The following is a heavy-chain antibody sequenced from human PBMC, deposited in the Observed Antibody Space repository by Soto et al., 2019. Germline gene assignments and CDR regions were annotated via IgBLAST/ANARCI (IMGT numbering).Heavy chain of an antibody. V-gene: IGHV1-18*01. D-gene: IGHD3-9*01. CDR3: ATIPDARPPKFYDILTAAFDY. CDR2: ISAYNGNT. CDR1: GYTFTSYG. J-gene: IGHJ4*02. Sequence: ASVKVSCKASGYTFTSYGISWVRQAPGQRLERMGWISAYNGNTNYAQKLQGRVTMTTDTSTSTAYMGLRSLRSDDTAVYYWATIPDARPPKFYDILTAAFDYWGQETLVTVSS.